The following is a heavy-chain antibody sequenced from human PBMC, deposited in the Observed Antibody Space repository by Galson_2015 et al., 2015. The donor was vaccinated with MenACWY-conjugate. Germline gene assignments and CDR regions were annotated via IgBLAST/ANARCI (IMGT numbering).Heavy chain of an antibody. CDR1: GFTFEEYT. V-gene: IGHV3-43*01. D-gene: IGHD3-10*01. Sequence: SLRLSCAASGFTFEEYTMHWVRQAPGKGLQWVSLFSWDGDSTYYADSVKGRFTISRDNSKNSLYLQMNGLRTEDTALYYCAKAGGLLWFGEPYGMDVWGQGTTVSVSS. J-gene: IGHJ6*02. CDR2: FSWDGDST. CDR3: AKAGGLLWFGEPYGMDV.